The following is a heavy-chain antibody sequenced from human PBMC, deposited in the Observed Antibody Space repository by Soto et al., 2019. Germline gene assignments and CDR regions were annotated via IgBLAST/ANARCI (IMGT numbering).Heavy chain of an antibody. CDR3: ARRGHDYGDYRAQGGVDY. D-gene: IGHD4-17*01. CDR1: GGSISSSSYY. Sequence: PSETLSLTCTVSGGSISSSSYYWGWIRQPPGKGLEWIGSIYYSGSTYYNPSLKSRVTISVDTSKNQFSLKLSSVTAADTAVYYCARRGHDYGDYRAQGGVDYWGQGTLVTVSS. CDR2: IYYSGST. V-gene: IGHV4-39*01. J-gene: IGHJ4*02.